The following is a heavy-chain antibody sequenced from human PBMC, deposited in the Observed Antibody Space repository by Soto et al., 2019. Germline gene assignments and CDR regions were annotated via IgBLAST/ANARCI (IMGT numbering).Heavy chain of an antibody. CDR2: IYPGDSDT. CDR1: GYSFTSYW. CDR3: ARDRFGEANYYYYYGMDV. D-gene: IGHD3-10*01. J-gene: IGHJ6*02. V-gene: IGHV5-51*01. Sequence: PRESLKLSCRCSGYSFTSYWIGCLCQIPGKGLEWMGIIYPGDSDTRYSPSFQGQVTISADKSISTAYLQWSSLKASDTAMYYCARDRFGEANYYYYYGMDVWGQGTTVTVSS.